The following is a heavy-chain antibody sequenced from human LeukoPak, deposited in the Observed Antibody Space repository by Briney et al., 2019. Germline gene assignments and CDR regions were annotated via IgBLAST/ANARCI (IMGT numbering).Heavy chain of an antibody. CDR3: ARGAYCSSTSCYPYYYYGMDV. CDR1: GGSISSGGYS. CDR2: IYHSGST. D-gene: IGHD2-2*01. V-gene: IGHV4-30-2*01. J-gene: IGHJ6*04. Sequence: SETLSLTCAVSGGSISSGGYSWSWIRQPPGKGLEWIGYIYHSGSTYYNPSLKSRVTISVDRPKNQFSLKLSSVTAADTAVYYCARGAYCSSTSCYPYYYYGMDVWGKGTTVTVSS.